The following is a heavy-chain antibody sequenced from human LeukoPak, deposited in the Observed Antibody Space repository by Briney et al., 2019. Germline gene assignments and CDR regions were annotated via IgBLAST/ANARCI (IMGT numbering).Heavy chain of an antibody. CDR2: IGGSGGKT. CDR3: AKDVSSVREQLVPVDY. V-gene: IGHV3-23*01. D-gene: IGHD6-6*01. Sequence: PGGSLRLSCTASGFTFSNYAMTWVRQAPGKGLEWVSGIGGSGGKTYYADSVKGRFTISRDNSKNTLYLQMNSLRAEDTAVYYCAKDVSSVREQLVPVDYWGQGTLVTVSS. CDR1: GFTFSNYA. J-gene: IGHJ4*02.